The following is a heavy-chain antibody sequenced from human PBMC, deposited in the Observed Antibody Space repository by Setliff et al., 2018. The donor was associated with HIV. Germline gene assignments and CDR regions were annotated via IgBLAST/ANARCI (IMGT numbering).Heavy chain of an antibody. V-gene: IGHV1-2*02. Sequence: ASVKVSCKASGYTFTGFYIHWVRQAPGQGLEWMGWIDPNSGGTNFAQKFQDRVTVTRDTPISTAFMELSRLRSDDTAVYYCARDLPAPYYGMDVWGQGTTVTVS. J-gene: IGHJ6*02. CDR3: ARDLPAPYYGMDV. CDR1: GYTFTGFY. D-gene: IGHD2-2*01. CDR2: IDPNSGGT.